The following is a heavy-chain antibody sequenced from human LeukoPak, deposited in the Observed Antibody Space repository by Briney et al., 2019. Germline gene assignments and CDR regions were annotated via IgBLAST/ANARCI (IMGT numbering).Heavy chain of an antibody. CDR1: GGSISSYY. Sequence: SETLSLTCTVSGGSISSYYWSWIRQPPGKGLEWIGYIYYSGSTNYNPSLKSRVTISEDTSKNQFSLKLSSVTAADTAVYYCARHRPYYSDSRGYFDYWGQGTLVTVSS. CDR2: IYYSGST. D-gene: IGHD3-22*01. J-gene: IGHJ4*02. V-gene: IGHV4-59*08. CDR3: ARHRPYYSDSRGYFDY.